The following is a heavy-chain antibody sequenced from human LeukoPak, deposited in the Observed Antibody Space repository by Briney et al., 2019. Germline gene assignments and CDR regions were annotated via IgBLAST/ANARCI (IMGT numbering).Heavy chain of an antibody. Sequence: PGGSLRLSCAASGFTFDDYGMSWVRQAPGKGLEWVSGINWNGGSTGYADSVKGRFTISRDNAKNSLYLQMNSLRAEDTALYYCARDSRLLEWYSRAYYYYYMDVWGKGTTVTVSS. D-gene: IGHD3-3*01. CDR3: ARDSRLLEWYSRAYYYYYMDV. CDR1: GFTFDDYG. J-gene: IGHJ6*03. CDR2: INWNGGST. V-gene: IGHV3-20*04.